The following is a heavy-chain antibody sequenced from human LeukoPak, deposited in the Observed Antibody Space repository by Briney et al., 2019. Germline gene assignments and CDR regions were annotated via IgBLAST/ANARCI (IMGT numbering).Heavy chain of an antibody. CDR2: INTNTGNP. V-gene: IGHV7-4-1*02. J-gene: IGHJ4*02. CDR1: GYTFTSYA. CDR3: ARDTSPYDFWSGYYSD. Sequence: ASVKVSCKASGYTFTSYAMNWVRQAPGQGLEWMGWINTNTGNPTYAQGFTGRFVFSLDTSVSTAYLQISSLKAEDTAVYYCARDTSPYDFWSGYYSDWGQGTLVTVSS. D-gene: IGHD3-3*01.